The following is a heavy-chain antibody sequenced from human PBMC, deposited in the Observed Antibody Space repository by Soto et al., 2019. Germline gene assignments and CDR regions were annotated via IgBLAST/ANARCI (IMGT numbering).Heavy chain of an antibody. J-gene: IGHJ6*02. Sequence: SETLSLTCTVSGGSISSYYWSWIRQPPGKGLEWIGYIYYSGSTNYNPSLKSRVTISVDTSKNQFSLKLSSVTAADTAVYYCARHKLEVYYYYGMDVWGQGTTATVSS. V-gene: IGHV4-59*08. CDR1: GGSISSYY. CDR3: ARHKLEVYYYYGMDV. CDR2: IYYSGST. D-gene: IGHD1-1*01.